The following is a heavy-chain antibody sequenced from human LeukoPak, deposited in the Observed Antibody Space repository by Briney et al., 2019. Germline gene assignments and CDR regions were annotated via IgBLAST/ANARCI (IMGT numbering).Heavy chain of an antibody. D-gene: IGHD1-26*01. J-gene: IGHJ4*02. CDR2: IYSGGST. CDR1: GFTVSSNY. V-gene: IGHV3-53*01. Sequence: GGSLRLSCAASGFTVSSNYMSWVRQTPGKGLEWVSVIYSGGSTYYADSVKGRFTISRDNSKNTLYLQMNSLRAEDTAVYYCASSRMGATSHWGQGTLVTVSS. CDR3: ASSRMGATSH.